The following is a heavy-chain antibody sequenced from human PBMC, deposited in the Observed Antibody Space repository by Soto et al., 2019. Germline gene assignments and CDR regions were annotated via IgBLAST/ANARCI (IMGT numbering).Heavy chain of an antibody. CDR1: GFTLCSYA. CDR2: ISGSGGST. CDR3: AKDPLGYCSSTSCYASWFDP. J-gene: IGHJ5*02. Sequence: GGALRHSRGGSGFTLCSYAISLGRPAPGEGLEWISAISGSGGSTYYADSVKGRFTISRDNSKNTLYLQMNSLRAEDTAVYYCAKDPLGYCSSTSCYASWFDPWGQGTLVTVSS. V-gene: IGHV3-23*01. D-gene: IGHD2-2*01.